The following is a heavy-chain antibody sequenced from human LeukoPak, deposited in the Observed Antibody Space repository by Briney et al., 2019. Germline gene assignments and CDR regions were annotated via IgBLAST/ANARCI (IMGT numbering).Heavy chain of an antibody. CDR3: AIDYYCSSTSCRAAEYFQH. CDR1: GGSFSGYY. CDR2: INHSGST. J-gene: IGHJ1*01. D-gene: IGHD2-2*01. V-gene: IGHV4-34*01. Sequence: PSETLSLTCAVYGGSFSGYYWSWIRQPPGKGLEWIGEINHSGSTNYNPSLKSRVTISVDTSKNQFSLKLSSVTAADTAVYYCAIDYYCSSTSCRAAEYFQHWGQGTLVTVSS.